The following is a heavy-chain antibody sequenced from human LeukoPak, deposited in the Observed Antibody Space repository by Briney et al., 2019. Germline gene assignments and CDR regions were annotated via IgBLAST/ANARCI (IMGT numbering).Heavy chain of an antibody. J-gene: IGHJ4*02. V-gene: IGHV1-24*01. CDR3: ATTGAKTGTDDLDY. CDR1: GYTLTELS. Sequence: ASVKVSCKVSGYTLTELSMHWVRQAPGKGLEWMGGFDPEDGETIYAQKFQGRVTMTEDTSTDTAYMELSSLRSEDTAVYYCATTGAKTGTDDLDYWGQGTLVTVSS. D-gene: IGHD1-1*01. CDR2: FDPEDGET.